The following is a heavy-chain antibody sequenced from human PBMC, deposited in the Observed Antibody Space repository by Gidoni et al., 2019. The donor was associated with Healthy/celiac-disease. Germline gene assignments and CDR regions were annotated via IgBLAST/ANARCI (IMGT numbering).Heavy chain of an antibody. Sequence: EVQLLESGGGFVQPGGSLRLSCSASGFTFSSYAMSWVRQAPGKGLEWVSAISGSGGSTYYEDSVKGRFTISRDNSKNTLYMQMNSLRAEDTAVYYCAKALWSGSGYWGQGTLVTVSS. CDR2: ISGSGGST. CDR1: GFTFSSYA. CDR3: AKALWSGSGY. J-gene: IGHJ4*02. D-gene: IGHD3-3*01. V-gene: IGHV3-23*01.